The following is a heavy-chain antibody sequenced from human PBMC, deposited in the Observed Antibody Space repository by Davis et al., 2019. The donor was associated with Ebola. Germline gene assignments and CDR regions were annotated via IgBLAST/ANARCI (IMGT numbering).Heavy chain of an antibody. D-gene: IGHD3-10*01. CDR2: IYYSGST. J-gene: IGHJ6*04. CDR1: GGSISSYY. CDR3: ASTYYYGSGSPGP. Sequence: PGGSLRLSCTVSGGSISSYYWSWIRQPPGKGLEWIGYIYYSGSTNYNPSLKSRVTISVDTSKNQFSLKLSSVTAADTAVYYCASTYYYGSGSPGPWGKGTTVTVSS. V-gene: IGHV4-59*01.